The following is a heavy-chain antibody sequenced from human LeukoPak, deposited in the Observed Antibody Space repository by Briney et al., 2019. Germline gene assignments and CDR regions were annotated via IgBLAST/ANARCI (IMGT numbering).Heavy chain of an antibody. CDR1: GFTFSSYA. Sequence: GGSLRISCAASGFTFSSYAMSWVRQAPGKGLEWVSAISGSGGSTYYADSVKGRFTISRDNSKNTLYLQMNSLRAEDTAVYYCAKDLEGYYDSSGYCDYWGQGTLVTVSS. CDR2: ISGSGGST. J-gene: IGHJ4*02. V-gene: IGHV3-23*01. CDR3: AKDLEGYYDSSGYCDY. D-gene: IGHD3-22*01.